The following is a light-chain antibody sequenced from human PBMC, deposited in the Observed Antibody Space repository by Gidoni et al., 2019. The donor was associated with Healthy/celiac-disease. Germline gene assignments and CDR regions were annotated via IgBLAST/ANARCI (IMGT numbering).Light chain of an antibody. Sequence: DIQMTQTPSTLSASVGDRVTITCRASQSISSWLAWYQQKPGKAPKLLIDDASSLERGVPSWVSGSGSGTEFTLTISSRQPDDFATYYCQQYNSYWTFXXXTKVEIK. CDR1: QSISSW. V-gene: IGKV1-5*01. CDR3: QQYNSYWT. J-gene: IGKJ1*01. CDR2: DAS.